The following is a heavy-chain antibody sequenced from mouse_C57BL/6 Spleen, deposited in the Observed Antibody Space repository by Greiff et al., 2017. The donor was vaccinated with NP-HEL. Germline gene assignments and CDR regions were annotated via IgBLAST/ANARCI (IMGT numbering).Heavy chain of an antibody. CDR1: GFNIKDYY. Sequence: EVQLQQSGAELVRPGASVKLSCTASGFNIKDYYMHWVKQRPEQGLEWIGRIDPEDGDTEYAPKFQGKATMTADTSSNTAYLQLSSLTAEDTAVYYCTTWVTTVGGYFDVWGTGTTVTVSS. J-gene: IGHJ1*03. D-gene: IGHD1-1*01. CDR3: TTWVTTVGGYFDV. V-gene: IGHV14-1*01. CDR2: IDPEDGDT.